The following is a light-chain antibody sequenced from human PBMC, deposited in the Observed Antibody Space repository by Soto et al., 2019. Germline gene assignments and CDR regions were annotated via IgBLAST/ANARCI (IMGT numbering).Light chain of an antibody. V-gene: IGKV1-5*03. CDR2: KAS. CDR3: QQYNSYWT. J-gene: IGKJ1*01. CDR1: QSISSW. Sequence: DIQITQSPSTLSASVGDRVTITCRALQSISSWLSWYQQKPGKAPKLLIYKASSLESGVPSRFSGSGSGTEFTLTISSLQPDDFATYYCQQYNSYWTFGQGTKVEIK.